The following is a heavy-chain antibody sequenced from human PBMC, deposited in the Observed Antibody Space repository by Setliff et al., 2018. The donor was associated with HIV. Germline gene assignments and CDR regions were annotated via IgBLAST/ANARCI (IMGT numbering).Heavy chain of an antibody. D-gene: IGHD3-10*01. Sequence: SETLSLTCTVFGGSISGSNYYWGWIRQPPGKGLEWIANVHYSGSIYFNPSLRSRVAISVDTSHNQFSLRLRSVTAADTAVYYCARLVRQTYGSGTFYNYYYYMDVWGKGTTVTVSS. V-gene: IGHV4-39*01. J-gene: IGHJ6*03. CDR3: ARLVRQTYGSGTFYNYYYYMDV. CDR2: VHYSGSI. CDR1: GGSISGSNYY.